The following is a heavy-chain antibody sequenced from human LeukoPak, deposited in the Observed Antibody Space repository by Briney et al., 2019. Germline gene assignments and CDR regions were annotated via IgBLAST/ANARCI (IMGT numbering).Heavy chain of an antibody. CDR3: ARAAIYDSSGYYYAFDY. CDR1: VGSISSYY. Sequence: SETLSLTCIVSVGSISSYYWSCIRQPPRKGLEWIGYIYYSGSTNYNPSLKRRVTISVDTSKNQFSLKLSSVTAADTAVYYCARAAIYDSSGYYYAFDYWGQGTLVTV. V-gene: IGHV4-59*01. CDR2: IYYSGST. D-gene: IGHD3-22*01. J-gene: IGHJ4*02.